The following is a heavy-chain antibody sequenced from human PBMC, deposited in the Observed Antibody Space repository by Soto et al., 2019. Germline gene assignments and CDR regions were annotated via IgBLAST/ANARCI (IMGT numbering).Heavy chain of an antibody. J-gene: IGHJ5*02. CDR2: IKHSGST. CDR3: PRVRDHYSNPLNCIHP. CDR1: GGSFSGYY. Sequence: SETLSLTCAVYGGSFSGYYWSWIRQTPGKGLEGIGEIKHSGSTNYNPYLKSRFTISVDTSKNLFSLKLISVTAADPVVYYCPRVRDHYSNPLNCIHPSGPPTLVSVSS. D-gene: IGHD4-4*01. V-gene: IGHV4-34*01.